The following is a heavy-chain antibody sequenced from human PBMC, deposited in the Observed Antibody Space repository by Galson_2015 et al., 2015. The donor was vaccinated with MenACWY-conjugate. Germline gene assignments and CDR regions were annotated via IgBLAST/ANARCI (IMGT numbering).Heavy chain of an antibody. CDR3: AKDRSMVGSTPGQNALDF. J-gene: IGHJ3*01. CDR2: ISYDGSNK. V-gene: IGHV3-30*04. CDR1: GFTFSTYA. Sequence: SLRLSCAASGFTFSTYAMHWVRQAPGKGLEWVAVISYDGSNKYYADSVKGRFTISRDDSKNTLYLQMNSLRGEDTAVYHCAKDRSMVGSTPGQNALDFWGQGTRVTVSS. D-gene: IGHD3-10*01.